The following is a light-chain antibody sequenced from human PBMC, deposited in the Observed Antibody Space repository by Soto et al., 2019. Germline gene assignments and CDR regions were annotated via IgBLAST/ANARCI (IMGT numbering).Light chain of an antibody. CDR3: KKYVTLPPNT. Sequence: ETVLTQSPATLSLSPGDRATLSCGASQSISNNYLAWYQQKPGLAPRLLIYDASTRATGIPDRFSGSGSGTDFPLTISRLEPKDFAMYYCKKYVTLPPNTFGQGTKRE. V-gene: IGKV3D-20*01. CDR1: QSISNNY. CDR2: DAS. J-gene: IGKJ2*01.